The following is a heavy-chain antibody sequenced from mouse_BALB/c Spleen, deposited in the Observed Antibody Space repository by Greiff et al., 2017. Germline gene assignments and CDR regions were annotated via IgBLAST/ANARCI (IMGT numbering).Heavy chain of an antibody. D-gene: IGHD2-1*01. CDR1: GFTFSSYT. V-gene: IGHV5-6-4*01. J-gene: IGHJ4*01. CDR2: LSSGGSYT. CDR3: TRGDYGNYDYAMDY. Sequence: EVQLVESGGGLVKPGGSLKLSCAASGFTFSSYTMSWVRQTPEKRLEWVATLSSGGSYTYYPDSVKGRFTISRDKAKNTLYLQKSSLKSEDTAMYYGTRGDYGNYDYAMDYGGQGTSVTVSS.